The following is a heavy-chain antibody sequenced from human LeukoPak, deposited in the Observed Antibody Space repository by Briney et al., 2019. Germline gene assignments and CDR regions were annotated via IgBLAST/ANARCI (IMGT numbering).Heavy chain of an antibody. J-gene: IGHJ4*02. CDR1: GFTFNNVW. Sequence: GGSLRLSCAASGFTFNNVWMSWVRQAPGKGLEWVGRIKSKTGGGITDYAAPVKGRFTISRDDSKNTLYLQMNSLKTEDTAVYYCTTVSNSGEFADYWGQGTLVTVSS. V-gene: IGHV3-15*01. CDR3: TTVSNSGEFADY. D-gene: IGHD3-16*01. CDR2: IKSKTGGGIT.